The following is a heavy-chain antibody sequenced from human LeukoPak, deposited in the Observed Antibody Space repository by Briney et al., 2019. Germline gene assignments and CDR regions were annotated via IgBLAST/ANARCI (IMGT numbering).Heavy chain of an antibody. CDR1: GYTFTGYY. V-gene: IGHV1-2*06. J-gene: IGHJ5*02. D-gene: IGHD3-10*01. Sequence: ASVKVSCKASGYTFTGYYMHWVRQAPGQGLEWMGRINPNSGGTNYAQKFQGRVTMTRNTSISTAYMELSSLRSEDTAVYYCARVPKYYYGSGSYNWFDPWGQGTLVTVSS. CDR2: INPNSGGT. CDR3: ARVPKYYYGSGSYNWFDP.